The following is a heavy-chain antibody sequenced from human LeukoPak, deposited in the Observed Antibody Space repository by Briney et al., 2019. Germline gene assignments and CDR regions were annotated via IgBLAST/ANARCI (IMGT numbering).Heavy chain of an antibody. CDR3: ASRSDIHDYGDPEDITPLDY. D-gene: IGHD4-17*01. Sequence: ASVKVSCKASGGTFNSYAISWVRQAPGQGLEWMGGIIPMFETANYAQKFQGRVTITADESTSTAYMELSSLRSEDTAVYYCASRSDIHDYGDPEDITPLDYWGQGTLVTVSS. CDR1: GGTFNSYA. V-gene: IGHV1-69*13. J-gene: IGHJ4*02. CDR2: IIPMFETA.